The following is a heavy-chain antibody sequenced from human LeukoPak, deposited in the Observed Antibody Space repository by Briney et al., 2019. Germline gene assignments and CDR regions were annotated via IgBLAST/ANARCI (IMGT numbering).Heavy chain of an antibody. V-gene: IGHV3-23*01. Sequence: GGSLRLSCAASGFTFSSYAMSWVRQAPGKGLAWVSSISGSGGSKYHADSVKGRFTISRDNSKNMLYLQMRSLRAEDTAVYYCAKDLSATMNFLGDYWGQGTLVTVSS. J-gene: IGHJ4*02. CDR3: AKDLSATMNFLGDY. CDR1: GFTFSSYA. D-gene: IGHD5-12*01. CDR2: ISGSGGSK.